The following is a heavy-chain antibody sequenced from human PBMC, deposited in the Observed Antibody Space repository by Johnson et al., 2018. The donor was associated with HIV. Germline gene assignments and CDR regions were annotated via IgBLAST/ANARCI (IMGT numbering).Heavy chain of an antibody. D-gene: IGHD4-17*01. CDR2: ISGSGHST. J-gene: IGHJ3*02. Sequence: VQVVESGGGLVQPGGSLRLSCAASGFTFSSFAMSWVRQAPGKGLEWVSAISGSGHSTYYADSVKGRFTISRDSSKNTLYLQMKSLRAEDTAVYYCARVPDYGDYGDAFDIWGQGTMVTVSS. CDR3: ARVPDYGDYGDAFDI. CDR1: GFTFSSFA. V-gene: IGHV3-23*04.